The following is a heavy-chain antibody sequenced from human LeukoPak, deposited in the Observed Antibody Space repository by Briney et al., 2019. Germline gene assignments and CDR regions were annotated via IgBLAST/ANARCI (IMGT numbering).Heavy chain of an antibody. CDR2: LSSSGADT. V-gene: IGHV3-23*01. CDR1: GFPFSSDA. Sequence: GGSLRLSCAASGFPFSSDAMSWVRQAPGKGLEWVSSLSSSGADTYHADSVKGRFTSSRDNSKNTLYLQMRSLRVEDTAVYYCAKGSRSTVTTSYFDYWGQGTLVTVSS. D-gene: IGHD4-17*01. CDR3: AKGSRSTVTTSYFDY. J-gene: IGHJ4*02.